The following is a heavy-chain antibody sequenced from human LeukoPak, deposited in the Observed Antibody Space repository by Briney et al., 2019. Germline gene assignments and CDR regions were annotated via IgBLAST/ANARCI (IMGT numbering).Heavy chain of an antibody. V-gene: IGHV3-23*01. CDR1: GFTFNNAW. J-gene: IGHJ4*02. CDR2: LSHNGGSI. D-gene: IGHD6-19*01. Sequence: GGSLRLSCAASGFTFNNAWMTWVRQAPGKGLEWVSTLSHNGGSIYYADSVKGRFTISRDNSKNMQYLQMNSLRVEDTAVYYCANGKPQYDSGWPRGTFWGQRTLVTVSS. CDR3: ANGKPQYDSGWPRGTF.